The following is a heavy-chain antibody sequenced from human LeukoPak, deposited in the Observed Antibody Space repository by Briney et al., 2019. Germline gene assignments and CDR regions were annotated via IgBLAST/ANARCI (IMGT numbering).Heavy chain of an antibody. D-gene: IGHD1-26*01. J-gene: IGHJ6*03. CDR1: GFTFSSYW. CDR3: ARSGEWELRSYYYYYMDV. V-gene: IGHV3-74*01. Sequence: GGSLRLSCAASGFTFSSYWMHWVRQAPGKGLVWVSRINSDGSSTSYADSVKGRFTISRDNAKNTLYLQMNSLRAEDTAVYYCARSGEWELRSYYYYYMDVWGKGTTVTVSS. CDR2: INSDGSST.